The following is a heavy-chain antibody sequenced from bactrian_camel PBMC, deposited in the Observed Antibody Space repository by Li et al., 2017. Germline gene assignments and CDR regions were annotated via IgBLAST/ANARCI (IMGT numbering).Heavy chain of an antibody. CDR3: VRARGDYVLDFQFGY. V-gene: IGHV3S10*01. Sequence: QLVESGGGLVQPGRSLRLSCAASGFAFSTYYSTWIRQAPGKGLEWVASIYSDGNTTYTDSVKGRFTISRDNAKNTVYLQMNRLKPEDTAVYYCVRARGDYVLDFQFGYWGQGTQVTVS. J-gene: IGHJ6*01. CDR2: IYSDGNT. CDR1: GFAFSTYY. D-gene: IGHD1*01.